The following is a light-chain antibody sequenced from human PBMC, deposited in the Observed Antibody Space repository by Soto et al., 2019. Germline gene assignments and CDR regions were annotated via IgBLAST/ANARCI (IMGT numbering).Light chain of an antibody. V-gene: IGLV2-14*03. CDR2: DVS. J-gene: IGLJ1*01. CDR1: SSDVGAYNY. CDR3: SSYTNTKSDV. Sequence: QSALTQPASVSGSPGQSITISCTGTSSDVGAYNYVSWYQQHPGKVPKLMIYDVSNRPSGVSNRFSGSKSGNTASLTLSGLQAEDEADYYCSSYTNTKSDVFGTGTQLTVL.